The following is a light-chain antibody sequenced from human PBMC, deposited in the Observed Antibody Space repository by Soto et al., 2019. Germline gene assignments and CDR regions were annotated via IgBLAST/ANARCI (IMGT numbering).Light chain of an antibody. CDR2: EGS. V-gene: IGLV2-23*01. CDR1: SSDVGSYNL. CDR3: CSYAGSNFVV. Sequence: QSVLTQPASVSGSPGQSITISCTGTSSDVGSYNLVSWYQQHPGKAPKLMIYEGSKRPSGVSNRFSGSKSGNTASLTISGLQAEYEADYYCCSYAGSNFVVFGGGTKVTVL. J-gene: IGLJ2*01.